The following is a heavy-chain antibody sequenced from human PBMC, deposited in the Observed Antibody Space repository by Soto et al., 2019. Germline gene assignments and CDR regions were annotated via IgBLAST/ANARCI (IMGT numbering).Heavy chain of an antibody. CDR2: ISSSSSYI. J-gene: IGHJ3*02. V-gene: IGHV3-21*01. CDR3: ARDLCGGGSCYGWDDAFDI. CDR1: GFTFSSYS. D-gene: IGHD2-15*01. Sequence: GGSLRLSCAASGFTFSSYSMNWVRQAPGKGLEWVSSISSSSSYIYYADSVKGRFTISRDNAKNSLYLQMNSLRAEDRAVYYCARDLCGGGSCYGWDDAFDIWGQGTMVTVSS.